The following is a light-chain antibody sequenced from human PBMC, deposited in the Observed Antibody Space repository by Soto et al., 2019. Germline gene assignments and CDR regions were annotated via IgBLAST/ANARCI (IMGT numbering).Light chain of an antibody. CDR1: QSVRSNS. V-gene: IGKV3-20*01. CDR2: GAS. J-gene: IGKJ4*01. Sequence: EIVLTQSPRTLSLSQGESATLSCTASQSVRSNSLAWYQQKPGQAPRLLMFGASGRATGTPPRFSGRGSRTDFTLTSSILAPEDCAVYYCQQYGTSPLTFGGWTTVDI. CDR3: QQYGTSPLT.